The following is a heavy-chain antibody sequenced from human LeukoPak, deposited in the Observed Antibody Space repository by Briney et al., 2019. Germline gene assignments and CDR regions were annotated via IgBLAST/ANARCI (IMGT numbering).Heavy chain of an antibody. Sequence: SETLSLTCTVSGGSISSSSYYWSWIRQPPGKGLEWIGYIYHSVDTKYNASLKSRVTISVDTSKSQFSLKLSSVTAADTAVYYGARGGPNSSGWRIDYWGQGTLVTVSS. CDR2: IYHSVDT. D-gene: IGHD6-19*01. CDR1: GGSISSSSYY. J-gene: IGHJ4*02. V-gene: IGHV4-61*01. CDR3: ARGGPNSSGWRIDY.